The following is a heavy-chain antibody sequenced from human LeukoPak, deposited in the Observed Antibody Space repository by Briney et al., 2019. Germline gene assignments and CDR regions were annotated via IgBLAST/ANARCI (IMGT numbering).Heavy chain of an antibody. CDR1: GFSFSSYD. CDR2: IGSGGDT. Sequence: GGSLRLSCAGSGFSFSSYDMLWVRQATGKGLEWVSAIGSGGDTYYAGSVKGRFTISRESAKNSFYLQMNSLSAGNTAVYFCARAVAGTDEIDSWGQGTLVTVSS. J-gene: IGHJ4*02. CDR3: ARAVAGTDEIDS. D-gene: IGHD6-19*01. V-gene: IGHV3-13*01.